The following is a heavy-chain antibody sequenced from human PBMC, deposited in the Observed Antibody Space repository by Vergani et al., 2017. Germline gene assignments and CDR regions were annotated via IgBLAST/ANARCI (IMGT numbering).Heavy chain of an antibody. J-gene: IGHJ2*01. V-gene: IGHV4-61*02. Sequence: QVQLQESGPGIVKPSQTLSLTCTGSGDSIDSVSYYWTWIRQPAGKGLEWIGRIYASGNTNYNPSLRSRVIMSVDTSKNQISRKLTSVTAADTAVYYCARVFSPSAFWYLDLWGRGTLVTVSS. D-gene: IGHD2/OR15-2a*01. CDR3: ARVFSPSAFWYLDL. CDR2: IYASGNT. CDR1: GDSIDSVSYY.